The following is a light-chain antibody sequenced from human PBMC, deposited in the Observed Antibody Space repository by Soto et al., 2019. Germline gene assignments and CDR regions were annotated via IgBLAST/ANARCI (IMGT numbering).Light chain of an antibody. CDR1: SGDAGGDNY. CDR2: EVS. Sequence: QSVLTQPASVSGSPGQSITISCSGTSGDAGGDNYVSWYQQHPGKAPKLMLYEVSDRPSGVSNRFSGSKSGNTASLTISGLQAEDEADYYCSLYTGSNTHYVFGTGTKLTVL. J-gene: IGLJ1*01. CDR3: SLYTGSNTHYV. V-gene: IGLV2-14*01.